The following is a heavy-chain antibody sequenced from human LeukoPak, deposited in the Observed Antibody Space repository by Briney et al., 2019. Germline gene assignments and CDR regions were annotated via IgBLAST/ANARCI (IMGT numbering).Heavy chain of an antibody. CDR3: ASGHFRFDTAMVIFDY. CDR2: IYTSGST. J-gene: IGHJ4*02. D-gene: IGHD5-18*01. V-gene: IGHV4-4*07. Sequence: SETLSLTCTVSGGSISSYYWSWIRQPAGKGLEWIGRIYTSGSTNYNPSLKSRATMSVDTSKNQFSLKLSSVTAADTAVYYCASGHFRFDTAMVIFDYWGQGTLVTVSS. CDR1: GGSISSYY.